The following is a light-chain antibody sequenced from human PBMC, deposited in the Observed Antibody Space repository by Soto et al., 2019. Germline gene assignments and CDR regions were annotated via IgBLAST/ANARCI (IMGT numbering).Light chain of an antibody. Sequence: ALTQPASVSGSPGQSITISCTGTSSDVGAYDYVSWYQQHPGKAPKFMLYEVSNRPSGLSNRFSGSKSGNTASLTISGLQAEDEADYYCSSYTTSNTWVFGGGTQLTVL. V-gene: IGLV2-14*01. J-gene: IGLJ3*02. CDR1: SSDVGAYDY. CDR2: EVS. CDR3: SSYTTSNTWV.